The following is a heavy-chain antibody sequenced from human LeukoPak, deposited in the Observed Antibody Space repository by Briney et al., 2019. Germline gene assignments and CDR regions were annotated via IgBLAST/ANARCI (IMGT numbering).Heavy chain of an antibody. CDR3: AKDPDYYGSGSADY. V-gene: IGHV3-23*01. CDR2: ISGGGGFT. J-gene: IGHJ4*02. Sequence: GGSLRLSCAASGFTFSTYGMNWVRQAPGKGLEWVSAISGGGGFTYYADSVKGRFTISRDNSKKTLYLQMNSLRAEDTAVYYCAKDPDYYGSGSADYWGQGTLVTVSS. D-gene: IGHD3-10*01. CDR1: GFTFSTYG.